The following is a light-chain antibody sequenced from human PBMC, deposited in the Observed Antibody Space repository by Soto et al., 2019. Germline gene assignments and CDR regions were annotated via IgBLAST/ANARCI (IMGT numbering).Light chain of an antibody. CDR3: SAYTTSIALYV. V-gene: IGLV2-14*03. CDR2: DVS. Sequence: SVLTQPASVSGSPGQSITIPSTETSSDVAEYKYVSWYQQHPGRAPKLIIYDVSNRPSGVSNRFSGSKSGSTASLTISGLQAEDEADYYCSAYTTSIALYVFGAGTKATVL. J-gene: IGLJ1*01. CDR1: SSDVAEYKY.